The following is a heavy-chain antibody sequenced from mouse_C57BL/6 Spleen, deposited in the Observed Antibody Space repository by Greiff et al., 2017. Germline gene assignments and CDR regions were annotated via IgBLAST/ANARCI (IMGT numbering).Heavy chain of an antibody. D-gene: IGHD1-1*01. J-gene: IGHJ1*03. V-gene: IGHV1-52*01. CDR3: ARPYDGSSDWYFDV. Sequence: VQLQQPGAELVRPGSSVKLSCKASGYTFTSYWMHWVKQRPIQGLEWIGNIDPSDSETHYNQKFKDKATLTVDKSSSTAYMQLSSRRSEYAAVYYCARPYDGSSDWYFDVWGTGTTVTVSS. CDR1: GYTFTSYW. CDR2: IDPSDSET.